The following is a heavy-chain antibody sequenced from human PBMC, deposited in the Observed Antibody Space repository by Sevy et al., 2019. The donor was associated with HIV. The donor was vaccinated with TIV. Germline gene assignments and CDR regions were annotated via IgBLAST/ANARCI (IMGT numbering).Heavy chain of an antibody. CDR2: IRNKEYNGTT. J-gene: IGHJ4*02. CDR1: VFAFSDYA. V-gene: IGHV3-49*04. D-gene: IGHD4-4*01. Sequence: GGSLRLSCTGSVFAFSDYALSWVRQAPGKGLEWVGFIRNKEYNGTTEYAASVKGRFFISRDDSKSVAYLDMNSLKTADTGLYYCTRSVTTIYWGRGTLVTVSS. CDR3: TRSVTTIY.